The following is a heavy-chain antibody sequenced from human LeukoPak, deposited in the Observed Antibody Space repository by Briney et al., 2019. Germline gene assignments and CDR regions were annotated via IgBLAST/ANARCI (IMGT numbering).Heavy chain of an antibody. D-gene: IGHD1-26*01. CDR2: INWNGDNP. V-gene: IGHV3-20*04. J-gene: IGHJ4*02. Sequence: GGSLRLSCEASGFTFEDYGMTWVRQRPGKGLEYVCEINWNGDNPVYENSLRGRFTISRDNAKNSVYLQMSSLRVDDTAFYYCARRSVAGATTGYYYDSWGQGTLVTVSS. CDR3: ARRSVAGATTGYYYDS. CDR1: GFTFEDYG.